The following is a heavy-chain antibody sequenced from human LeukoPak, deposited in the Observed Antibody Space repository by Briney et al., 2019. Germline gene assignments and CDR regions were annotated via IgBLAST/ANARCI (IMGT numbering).Heavy chain of an antibody. D-gene: IGHD5/OR15-5a*01. CDR3: ARDVYEPGGY. Sequence: SETLSLTCTVSGGSMSSYYWSWIRQPPGKGLEWIGYIYYTGSTNYNPSLKSRVTISVDTSKNQFSLELSSVTAADTAVCYCARDVYEPGGYWGQGTLVTVSS. V-gene: IGHV4-59*12. CDR1: GGSMSSYY. CDR2: IYYTGST. J-gene: IGHJ4*02.